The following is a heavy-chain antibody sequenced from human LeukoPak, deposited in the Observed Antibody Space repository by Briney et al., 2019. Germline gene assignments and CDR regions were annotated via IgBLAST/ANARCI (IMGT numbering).Heavy chain of an antibody. CDR3: ARDPEPI. CDR1: GYSISSGYY. J-gene: IGHJ3*02. CDR2: INHSGST. Sequence: PSETLSLTCIVSGYSISSGYYWSWIRQPPGKGLEWIGEINHSGSTNYNPSLKSRVTISVDTSKNQFSLKLSSVTAADTAVYYCARDPEPIWGQGTMVTVSS. V-gene: IGHV4-38-2*02.